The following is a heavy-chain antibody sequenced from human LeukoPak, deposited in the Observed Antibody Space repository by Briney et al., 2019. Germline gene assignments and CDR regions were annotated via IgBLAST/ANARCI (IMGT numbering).Heavy chain of an antibody. J-gene: IGHJ4*02. V-gene: IGHV3-48*03. CDR2: ISSSGSTI. Sequence: GGSLRLSCAASGFTFSSYEMNWVRQAPGKGLEWVSYISSSGSTIYYADSVKGRFTISRDNAKNSLYLQMNSLRAEDTAVYYCARDRYCSGGSCYEGLLDYWGQGTLVTVSS. D-gene: IGHD2-15*01. CDR1: GFTFSSYE. CDR3: ARDRYCSGGSCYEGLLDY.